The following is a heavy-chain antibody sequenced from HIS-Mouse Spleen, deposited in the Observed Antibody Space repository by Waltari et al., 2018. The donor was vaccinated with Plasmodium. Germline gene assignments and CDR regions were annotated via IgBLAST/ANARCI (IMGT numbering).Heavy chain of an antibody. CDR1: GFTFSSYE. Sequence: EVQLVESGGGLVQPGGSLRLSCSASGFTFSSYELHWFRQATGKGLEWVSAIGTAGDTYYPGSVKGRFTISRENAKNSLYLQMNSLRAGDTAVYYCARGPTYSSSYYFDYWGQGTLVTVSS. CDR3: ARGPTYSSSYYFDY. D-gene: IGHD6-6*01. J-gene: IGHJ4*02. V-gene: IGHV3-13*01. CDR2: IGTAGDT.